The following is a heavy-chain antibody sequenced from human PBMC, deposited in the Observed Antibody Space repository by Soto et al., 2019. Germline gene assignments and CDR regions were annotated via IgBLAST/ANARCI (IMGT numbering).Heavy chain of an antibody. CDR1: GYIFVNYG. Sequence: QVQLVQSGDEVKKPGASVKVSCKASGYIFVNYGIAWVRQAPGQGLEWMGWISPYTGNTHSATKVQGRLTMTTDTSTSTAYMDLGSLTSDDPAVYFCVMVDNYVTPTPQDVWGQGTTGTVS. V-gene: IGHV1-18*01. J-gene: IGHJ6*02. CDR3: VMVDNYVTPTPQDV. CDR2: ISPYTGNT. D-gene: IGHD3-16*01.